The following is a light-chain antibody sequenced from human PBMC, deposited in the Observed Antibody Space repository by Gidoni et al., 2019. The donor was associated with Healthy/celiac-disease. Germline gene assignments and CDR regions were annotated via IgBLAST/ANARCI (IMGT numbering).Light chain of an antibody. CDR2: ATS. Sequence: DIVLTQSPGTLSLSPGERAALSCRASQSVSSSYLAWYQHKPGQAPRLLIYATSSRATGIPDRFSGSGSGTDFTLAISRLEPEDFAVYYCQQYGSSPLTFGGGTKVEIK. V-gene: IGKV3-20*01. CDR1: QSVSSSY. J-gene: IGKJ4*01. CDR3: QQYGSSPLT.